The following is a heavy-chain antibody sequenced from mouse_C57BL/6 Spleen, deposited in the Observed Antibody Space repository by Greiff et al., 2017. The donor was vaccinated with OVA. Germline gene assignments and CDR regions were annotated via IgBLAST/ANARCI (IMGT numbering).Heavy chain of an antibody. CDR1: GYTFTSYW. CDR2: IDPSDSYT. D-gene: IGHD2-4*01. Sequence: QVQLQQPGAELVMPGASVKLSCKASGYTFTSYWMHWVKQRPGQGLEWIGEIDPSDSYTNYNQKFKGKSTLTVDKSSSTAYMQLSSLTSEDSAVYYCARSRQDYDGYYFDYWGQGTTLTVSS. J-gene: IGHJ2*01. CDR3: ARSRQDYDGYYFDY. V-gene: IGHV1-69*01.